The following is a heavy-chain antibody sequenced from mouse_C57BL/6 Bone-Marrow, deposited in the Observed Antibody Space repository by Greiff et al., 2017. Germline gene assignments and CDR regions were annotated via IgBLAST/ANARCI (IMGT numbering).Heavy chain of an antibody. Sequence: QVQLQQSGAELAKPGASVKLSCKASGYTFTSYWMHWVKQRPGQGLEWIGYINPSSGYTKYNQKFKDKATLTADKYSSTAYMQLSSLTYEDSAVYYCARGESYYAMDYWGQGTSVTVSS. CDR2: INPSSGYT. V-gene: IGHV1-7*01. CDR3: ARGESYYAMDY. CDR1: GYTFTSYW. J-gene: IGHJ4*01.